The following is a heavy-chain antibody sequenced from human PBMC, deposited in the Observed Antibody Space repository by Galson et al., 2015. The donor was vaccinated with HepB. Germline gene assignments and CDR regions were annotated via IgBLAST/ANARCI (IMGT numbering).Heavy chain of an antibody. D-gene: IGHD1-20*01. Sequence: PALVKPTQTLTLTCTFSGFSLSTNGMCVSWIRQPPGQALEWLALIDWDDDKYYSTSLETRLTISKDTSKNQVVLTMTNMDPVDTATYYCARVYRNNWNEFDYWGQGTLVTVSS. V-gene: IGHV2-70*01. CDR3: ARVYRNNWNEFDY. J-gene: IGHJ4*02. CDR2: IDWDDDK. CDR1: GFSLSTNGMC.